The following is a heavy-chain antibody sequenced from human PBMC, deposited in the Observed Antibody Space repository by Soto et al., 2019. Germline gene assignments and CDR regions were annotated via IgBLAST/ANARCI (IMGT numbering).Heavy chain of an antibody. CDR1: GFTFSSYG. J-gene: IGHJ6*02. CDR2: IWYDGSNK. Sequence: GGSLRLSCAASGFTFSSYGMHWVRQAPGKGLEWVAVIWYDGSNKYYADSVKGRFTISRDNSKNTLYLQMNSLRAEDTAVYYCARSYSSLGYYYYGMDVWGQGTTVTVSS. CDR3: ARSYSSLGYYYYGMDV. D-gene: IGHD5-12*01. V-gene: IGHV3-33*01.